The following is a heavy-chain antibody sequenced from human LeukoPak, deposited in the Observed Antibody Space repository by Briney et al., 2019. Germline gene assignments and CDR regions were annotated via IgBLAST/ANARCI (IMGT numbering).Heavy chain of an antibody. J-gene: IGHJ4*02. CDR1: GFTFSSYW. CDR3: ARSAAMVTGRFDY. D-gene: IGHD5-18*01. V-gene: IGHV3-7*01. Sequence: PGGSLRLSCAASGFTFSSYWMSWVRQAPGKGLEWVANIKQDGSEKYYVDSVKGRFTISRDNAKNSLYLQINSLRAEDTAVYYCARSAAMVTGRFDYWGQGTLVTVSS. CDR2: IKQDGSEK.